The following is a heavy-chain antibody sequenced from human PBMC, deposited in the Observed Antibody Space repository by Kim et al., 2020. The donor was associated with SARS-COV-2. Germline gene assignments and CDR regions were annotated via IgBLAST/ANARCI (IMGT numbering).Heavy chain of an antibody. D-gene: IGHD3-10*01. V-gene: IGHV7-4-1*02. CDR2: INTNTGNP. J-gene: IGHJ4*02. CDR1: GYTFTKYG. Sequence: ASVKVPCKASGYTFTKYGMNWVRQAPGQGLEWMALINTNTGNPTSAQGFTGRFVFSLDTSVSTAYLQISSLKAEDTAVYYCARDYGLGNYYYFDYWGQGTLVTVSS. CDR3: ARDYGLGNYYYFDY.